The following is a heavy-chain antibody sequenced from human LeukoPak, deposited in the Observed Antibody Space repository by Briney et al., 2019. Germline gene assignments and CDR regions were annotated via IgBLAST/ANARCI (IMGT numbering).Heavy chain of an antibody. Sequence: GGSLRLSCAASGFNLSSNAMRWVRQAPGKGLEGVSVITYSGGVTYYADSVKGRFTISRDNSKNPLYLHMNSLRAEHTAVYYCAEELIVAGLTTGFDYWGQGALVTVSS. J-gene: IGHJ4*02. CDR3: AEELIVAGLTTGFDY. V-gene: IGHV3-23*01. D-gene: IGHD3-22*01. CDR2: ITYSGGVT. CDR1: GFNLSSNA.